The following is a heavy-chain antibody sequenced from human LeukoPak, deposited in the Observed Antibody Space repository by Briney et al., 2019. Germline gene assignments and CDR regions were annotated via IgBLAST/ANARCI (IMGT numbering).Heavy chain of an antibody. CDR3: TKRGHYSLDWYHYFDY. J-gene: IGHJ4*02. CDR1: GFTLSNYG. D-gene: IGHD3-9*01. Sequence: GGSLRLSCVASGFTLSNYGMSWVRQAPGKGLEWVSSLSDNGDIAFYADSVKGRFTISRDNSKNTLFLQMNSLRPDDTAVYYCTKRGHYSLDWYHYFDYWGQGTLVTVSS. V-gene: IGHV3-23*01. CDR2: LSDNGDIA.